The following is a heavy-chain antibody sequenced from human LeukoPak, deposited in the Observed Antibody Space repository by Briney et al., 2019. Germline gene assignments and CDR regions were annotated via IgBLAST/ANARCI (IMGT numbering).Heavy chain of an antibody. Sequence: PSETLSLTCTVSGGSISSSSYYWGWIRQPPGKGLEWIGSIYYSGSTYYNPSLKSRVTISVDTSKNPFSLKLSSVTAADTAVYYCARLKAVAGTLNWFDHWGQGTLVTVSS. D-gene: IGHD6-19*01. V-gene: IGHV4-39*01. CDR3: ARLKAVAGTLNWFDH. CDR1: GGSISSSSYY. J-gene: IGHJ5*02. CDR2: IYYSGST.